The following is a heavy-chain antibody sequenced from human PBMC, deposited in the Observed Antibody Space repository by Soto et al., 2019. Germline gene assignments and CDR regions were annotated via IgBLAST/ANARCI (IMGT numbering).Heavy chain of an antibody. V-gene: IGHV1-3*01. J-gene: IGHJ6*02. CDR1: GYTFTSYA. D-gene: IGHD3-10*01. CDR3: ARVDNASGYGMDV. Sequence: QVQLVQSGAEVKKPGASVKVSCKASGYTFTSYAMHWVHQAPGQRLEWMGWINAGNGNTKYSQKFQGIVTITRGTSAITTYMELTRLRSKDTAVYYRARVDNASGYGMDVWGQGTTVTVSS. CDR2: INAGNGNT.